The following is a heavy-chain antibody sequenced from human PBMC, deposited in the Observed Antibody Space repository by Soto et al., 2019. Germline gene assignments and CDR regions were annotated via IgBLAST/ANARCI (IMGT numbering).Heavy chain of an antibody. CDR3: ARQRVLPAQYYLDY. CDR1: GGSFSSGSYY. Sequence: PRETLSLTCAVPGGSFSSGSYYWSWIRQPPGKGLEWIGYINDSGSANYNPSLKSRVTISADTSTNLFSLNLRSVTAADTAVYYCARQRVLPAQYYLDYWGQGTQVTVSS. V-gene: IGHV4-61*01. CDR2: INDSGSA. J-gene: IGHJ4*02. D-gene: IGHD2-2*01.